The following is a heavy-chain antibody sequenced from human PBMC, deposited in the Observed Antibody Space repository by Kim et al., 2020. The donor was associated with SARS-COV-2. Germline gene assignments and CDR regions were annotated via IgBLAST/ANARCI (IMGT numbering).Heavy chain of an antibody. V-gene: IGHV3-9*01. CDR1: GFTFGDYA. Sequence: GGSLRLSCAASGFTFGDYAMHWVRQAPGKGLEWVSGISWNSGSIGYADSVKGRFXISRDNAKNSLYLQMNSLRAEXTALYYCAKXXSSPAGFDYWGQGXLVTVSS. CDR3: AKXXSSPAGFDY. CDR2: ISWNSGSI. J-gene: IGHJ4*02.